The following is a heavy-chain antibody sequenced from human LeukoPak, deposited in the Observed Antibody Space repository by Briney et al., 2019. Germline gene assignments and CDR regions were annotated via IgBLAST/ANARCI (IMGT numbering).Heavy chain of an antibody. CDR3: ARGGTVWSGYSSFDY. Sequence: GGSLRLSCAASGFAFSNYNMNWVRQAPGKGLEWVSYISSSSHSIYYADSVKGRFTVSRDNAQDSLYLQLNSLRAEDTAVYYCARGGTVWSGYSSFDYWGQGTLVTVSS. D-gene: IGHD3-3*01. V-gene: IGHV3-48*01. CDR1: GFAFSNYN. CDR2: ISSSSHSI. J-gene: IGHJ4*02.